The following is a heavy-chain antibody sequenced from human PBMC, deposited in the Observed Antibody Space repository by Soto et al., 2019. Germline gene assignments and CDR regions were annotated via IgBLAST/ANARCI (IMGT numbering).Heavy chain of an antibody. D-gene: IGHD1-26*01. V-gene: IGHV4-39*01. CDR2: IYYSGST. J-gene: IGHJ5*02. Sequence: QLQLQESGPGLVKPSETLSLTCTVSGGSISSSSYYWGWIRQPPGKGLEWIGSIYYSGSTYNNPSPKIRVTISVDTSKNRFSRRLSSVTAADTAVYYCARLSPGRGSRNWFDPWGQGTLVTVSS. CDR1: GGSISSSSYY. CDR3: ARLSPGRGSRNWFDP.